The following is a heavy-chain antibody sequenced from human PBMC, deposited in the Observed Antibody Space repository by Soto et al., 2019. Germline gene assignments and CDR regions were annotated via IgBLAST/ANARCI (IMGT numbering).Heavy chain of an antibody. CDR1: GFTCSSYG. J-gene: IGHJ4*02. D-gene: IGHD4-17*01. CDR3: ARDPDYGGNSIDY. CDR2: IWYDGSNK. Sequence: QVQLVESGGGVVQPGRSLRLSCAASGFTCSSYGMHWVRQGPGKGLEWVAVIWYDGSNKYYADSVKGRFTISRDNSKNTLYLQMNSLRADDTAVYYCARDPDYGGNSIDYWGQGTLVTVSS. V-gene: IGHV3-33*01.